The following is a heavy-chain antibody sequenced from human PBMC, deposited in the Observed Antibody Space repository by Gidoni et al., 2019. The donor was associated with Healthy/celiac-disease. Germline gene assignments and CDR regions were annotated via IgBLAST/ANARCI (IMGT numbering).Heavy chain of an antibody. CDR3: ASIWTGYSSSWYGAGYYYGMDV. Sequence: EVQLLESGGGLVQPGGSLRLSCAASGFTFRSYAMSWVRQAPGKGLEWVSAISGSGGSTYYADSVKGRFTISRDNSKNTLYLQMNSLRAEDTAVYYCASIWTGYSSSWYGAGYYYGMDVWGQGTTVTVSS. CDR2: ISGSGGST. J-gene: IGHJ6*02. D-gene: IGHD6-13*01. V-gene: IGHV3-23*01. CDR1: GFTFRSYA.